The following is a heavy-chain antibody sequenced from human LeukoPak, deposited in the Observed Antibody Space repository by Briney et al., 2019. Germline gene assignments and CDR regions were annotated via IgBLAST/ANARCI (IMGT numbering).Heavy chain of an antibody. CDR1: GYTISDYF. CDR3: ASARYSGHEPFDF. D-gene: IGHD5-12*01. V-gene: IGHV1-2*02. Sequence: ASVKVSCKASGYTISDYFMHWVRQAPGQGLEWMGWINPNTNGINYAQKFQGRVIVTRDTSINTAYMELRSLTSDDTAIYYCASARYSGHEPFDFWGQGTLVTVST. CDR2: INPNTNGI. J-gene: IGHJ4*02.